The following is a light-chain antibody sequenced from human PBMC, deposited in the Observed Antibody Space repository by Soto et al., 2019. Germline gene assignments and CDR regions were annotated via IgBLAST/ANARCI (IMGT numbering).Light chain of an antibody. J-gene: IGKJ4*01. V-gene: IGKV3-11*01. CDR3: QQRSNWPLT. CDR2: DAS. Sequence: EIVLTQSPATPSLSPGERATLSCRASQSVRSYLAWYQQKIGQAPRLLIYDASNRATGIPARFSGSGSGTDFTLTISSLEPEDFAVYYCQQRSNWPLTFGGGTKVEIK. CDR1: QSVRSY.